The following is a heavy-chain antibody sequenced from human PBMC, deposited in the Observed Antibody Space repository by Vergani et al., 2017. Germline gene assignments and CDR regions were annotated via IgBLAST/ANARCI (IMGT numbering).Heavy chain of an antibody. CDR1: GGSISSSSYS. CDR3: ARHFDESNTWLQTYYFDY. Sequence: QLQLQESGPGLVKPSETLSLTCTVSGGSISSSSYSWGWIRQPPGKGLEWIGSIYYSGSTYYNPSLKSRVTISVDTSKNQFALKLSSVTSADTAVYYCARHFDESNTWLQTYYFDYWGQGILVTVSS. V-gene: IGHV4-39*01. J-gene: IGHJ4*02. D-gene: IGHD5-24*01. CDR2: IYYSGST.